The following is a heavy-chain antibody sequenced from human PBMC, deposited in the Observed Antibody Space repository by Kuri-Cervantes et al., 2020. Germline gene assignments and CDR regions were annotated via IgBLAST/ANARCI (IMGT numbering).Heavy chain of an antibody. CDR1: GGSISSGGYS. V-gene: IGHV4-30-2*01. J-gene: IGHJ6*03. CDR3: ARPHPETMGSYYYYMDV. Sequence: SQTLSLTCAVSGGSISSGGYSWSWIRQPPGKGLEWIGYIYHSGSTYYNPSLKSRVTISVDRSKNQFSLKLSSLTAADTAVYYCARPHPETMGSYYYYMDVWGKGTTVTVSS. D-gene: IGHD3-10*01. CDR2: IYHSGST.